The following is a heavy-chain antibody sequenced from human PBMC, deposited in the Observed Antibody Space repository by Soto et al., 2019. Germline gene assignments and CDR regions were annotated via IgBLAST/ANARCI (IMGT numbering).Heavy chain of an antibody. CDR2: IYYSGSS. J-gene: IGHJ3*02. Sequence: SETLSLTCTVSGASICSGGYYWSWIRQHPGKGLEWIGYIYYSGSSYYNPSLTIRVTISVDTSKNQFSLKLSSVTAADTAVYYCARATLSPNIGVVPSPDAFDIWGQGTMVTVSS. V-gene: IGHV4-31*03. CDR1: GASICSGGYY. D-gene: IGHD3-3*01. CDR3: ARATLSPNIGVVPSPDAFDI.